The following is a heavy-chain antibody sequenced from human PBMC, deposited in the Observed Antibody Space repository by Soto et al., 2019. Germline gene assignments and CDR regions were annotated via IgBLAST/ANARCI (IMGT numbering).Heavy chain of an antibody. Sequence: GVLRLSCAASGFSFNNHAMTWVRQAPGKGLEWVSGISGSGSTTHYADSVKGRFTISRDNSKDTLYLQMNSLRADDTAVYFCAKDRLMLTMVVVGAFDFWGLGTMVTVSS. CDR1: GFSFNNHA. D-gene: IGHD3-22*01. J-gene: IGHJ3*01. CDR3: AKDRLMLTMVVVGAFDF. CDR2: ISGSGSTT. V-gene: IGHV3-23*01.